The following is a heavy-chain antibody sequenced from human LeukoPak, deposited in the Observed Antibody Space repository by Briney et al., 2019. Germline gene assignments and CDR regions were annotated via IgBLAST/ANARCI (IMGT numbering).Heavy chain of an antibody. Sequence: PSETLSLTCAVYGGSFSGYYWSWIRQPPGKGLEWIGEINHSGSTNYNTSLKSRVTISVDTSKNQFSLKLSSVTAADTAVYYCARGRLGCYYGSGRYYRKSRYNWFDPWGQGTLVTVSS. D-gene: IGHD3-10*01. CDR2: INHSGST. J-gene: IGHJ5*02. CDR1: GGSFSGYY. CDR3: ARGRLGCYYGSGRYYRKSRYNWFDP. V-gene: IGHV4-34*01.